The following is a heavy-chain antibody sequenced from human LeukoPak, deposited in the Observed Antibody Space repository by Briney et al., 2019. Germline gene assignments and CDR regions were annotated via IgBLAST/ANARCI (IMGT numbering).Heavy chain of an antibody. Sequence: GASVKVSCKASGYTFTNYAINWVRQAPGQGLEWMGWISAYNGNTNYAQKLQGRVTMTTDTSTSTAYMELRSLRSDDTAVYYCARVIAGQSDYSDPYDYWGQGTLVTVSS. V-gene: IGHV1-18*01. J-gene: IGHJ4*02. CDR3: ARVIAGQSDYSDPYDY. D-gene: IGHD4-11*01. CDR2: ISAYNGNT. CDR1: GYTFTNYA.